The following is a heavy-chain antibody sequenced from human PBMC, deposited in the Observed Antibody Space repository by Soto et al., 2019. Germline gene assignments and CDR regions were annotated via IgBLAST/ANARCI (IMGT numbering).Heavy chain of an antibody. CDR2: ISAYNGNT. CDR3: ARGGAPNNC. Sequence: QVQLVQSGAEVKKPGASVKVSCKASGYTFTNFGISWVRQATGQGLEWMGWISAYNGNTNYDQNFKGRVTMTTDTPTSTAYMERRSLRSDDTAVYYGARGGAPNNCWGQGTLVAVS. CDR1: GYTFTNFG. J-gene: IGHJ4*02. D-gene: IGHD3-16*01. V-gene: IGHV1-18*01.